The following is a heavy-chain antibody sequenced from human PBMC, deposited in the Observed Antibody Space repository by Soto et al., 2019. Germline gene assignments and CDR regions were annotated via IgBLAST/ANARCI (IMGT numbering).Heavy chain of an antibody. J-gene: IGHJ3*02. CDR2: ISYDGRNK. CDR3: ARAVYYDSSGYMGGAFDI. V-gene: IGHV3-30*04. CDR1: GFTFSGYA. Sequence: QVQLVESGGGVVQPGRSLRLSCAASGFTFSGYAMSWVRQAPGEGLEWVAIISYDGRNKYYADSVKGRSTVSRDNSKNTLYLQMISLRAEDTAVYYCARAVYYDSSGYMGGAFDIWGQGTMLTVSS. D-gene: IGHD3-22*01.